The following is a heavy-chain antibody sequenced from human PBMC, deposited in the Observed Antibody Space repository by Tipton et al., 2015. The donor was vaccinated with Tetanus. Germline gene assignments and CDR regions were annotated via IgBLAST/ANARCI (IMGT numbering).Heavy chain of an antibody. Sequence: SLRLSCEADGVTFGRDVMHWVRQAPGKGLEWVAEISSDGKKQSYRDSVKGRFTISRDNFKNTLFLQLTSLRPEDTAAYYCARANNEFPKKGPFDSWGQGSLVIVSS. CDR3: ARANNEFPKKGPFDS. J-gene: IGHJ4*02. D-gene: IGHD1-1*01. V-gene: IGHV3-30*04. CDR2: ISSDGKKQ. CDR1: GVTFGRDV.